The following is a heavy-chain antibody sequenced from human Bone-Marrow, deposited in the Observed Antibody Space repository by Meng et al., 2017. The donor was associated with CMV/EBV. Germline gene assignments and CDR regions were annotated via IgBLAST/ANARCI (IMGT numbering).Heavy chain of an antibody. V-gene: IGHV3-74*01. J-gene: IGHJ4*02. D-gene: IGHD1-26*01. CDR3: SRGGLVGASDY. CDR2: INRDGSST. CDR1: GFTFSSYW. Sequence: SCAASGFTFSSYWMHWVRQAPGEGLVWVSRINRDGSSTSYADSVKGRFTVSRDNGKNTLYLQMNSLSPEDTAVYYCSRGGLVGASDYWGQGTLVTVSS.